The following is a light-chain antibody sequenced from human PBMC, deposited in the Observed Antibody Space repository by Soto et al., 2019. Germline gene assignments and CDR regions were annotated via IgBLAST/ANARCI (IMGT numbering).Light chain of an antibody. CDR3: SSYTSSSTLYVV. V-gene: IGLV2-14*01. CDR1: SSDVGGYNY. Sequence: QYVLTQPASVSGSPGQSITISCTGTSSDVGGYNYVSWYQQHPGKAPKLMIYDVSNRPSGVSNRFSGSKSGNTASLTISGLQAEDEADYYCSSYTSSSTLYVVFGGGTKLTVL. CDR2: DVS. J-gene: IGLJ2*01.